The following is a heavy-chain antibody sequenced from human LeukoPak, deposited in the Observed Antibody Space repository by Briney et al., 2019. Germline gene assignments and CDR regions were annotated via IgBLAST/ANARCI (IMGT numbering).Heavy chain of an antibody. J-gene: IGHJ5*01. CDR1: GESFSGYY. CDR3: ARRPRGVIIKSWFDS. CDR2: INHSGST. V-gene: IGHV4-34*01. D-gene: IGHD3-10*01. Sequence: SETLSLTCTVYGESFSGYYWSWIRQPPGKGLEWIGEINHSGSTNYNSSLKSRVTILLDTSKNQFSLNLSSVTAADTAVYYCARRPRGVIIKSWFDSWGQGTLVTVSS.